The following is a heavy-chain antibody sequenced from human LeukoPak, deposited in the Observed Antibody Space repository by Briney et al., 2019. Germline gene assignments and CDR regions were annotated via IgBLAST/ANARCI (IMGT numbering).Heavy chain of an antibody. CDR3: ARVVSYYGSSYRLLDL. CDR1: GFTFSSYG. V-gene: IGHV3-33*01. Sequence: PGRSLRLSCAASGFTFSSYGMHWVRQAPGKGLEWVAVIWYDGSNKHYADSVKGRFTISRDNSKNTMYLQMDSLRAEDTAVYYCARVVSYYGSSYRLLDLWGRGTLVTVSS. J-gene: IGHJ2*01. D-gene: IGHD3-10*01. CDR2: IWYDGSNK.